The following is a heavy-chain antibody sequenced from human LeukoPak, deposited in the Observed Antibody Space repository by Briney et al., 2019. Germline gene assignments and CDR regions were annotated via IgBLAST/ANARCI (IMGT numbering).Heavy chain of an antibody. Sequence: GGTLRLSCAASGFTFSSYGMSWVRQAPGKGLEWVSAISGSGGSTYYADSVKGRFTISRDNSKNTLYLQMNSLRAEDTAVYYCATRSSPLDYWGQGTLVTVSS. CDR2: ISGSGGST. CDR3: ATRSSPLDY. CDR1: GFTFSSYG. J-gene: IGHJ4*02. D-gene: IGHD3-10*01. V-gene: IGHV3-23*01.